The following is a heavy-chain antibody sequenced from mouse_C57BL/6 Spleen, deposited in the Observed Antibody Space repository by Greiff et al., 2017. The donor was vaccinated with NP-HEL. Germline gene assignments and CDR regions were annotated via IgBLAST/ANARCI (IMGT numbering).Heavy chain of an antibody. Sequence: QVQLQQPGAELVRPGTSVKLSCKASGYTFTSYWMHWVKQRPGQGLEWIGVIDPSDSYTNYNQKFKGKATLTVDTSSSPAYMQLSSLTSEDSAVYYCAPTGTDWYFDVWGTGTTVTVSS. CDR1: GYTFTSYW. CDR3: APTGTDWYFDV. J-gene: IGHJ1*03. CDR2: IDPSDSYT. V-gene: IGHV1-59*01. D-gene: IGHD4-1*02.